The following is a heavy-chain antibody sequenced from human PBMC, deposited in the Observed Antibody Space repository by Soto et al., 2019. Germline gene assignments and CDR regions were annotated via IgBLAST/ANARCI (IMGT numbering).Heavy chain of an antibody. V-gene: IGHV4-34*01. CDR3: ARGRITMLH. Sequence: QVQLQQWGAGLLKPSETLSLTCTVYDGSSSGYYWSWVRQPPGKGLEWIGEINPSGSTNYNPSLKSRVTISVDTSINLFSLNVNSVTAADTAVYYCARGRITMLHWGQGTLVTVSS. J-gene: IGHJ4*02. D-gene: IGHD3-10*02. CDR2: INPSGST. CDR1: DGSSSGYY.